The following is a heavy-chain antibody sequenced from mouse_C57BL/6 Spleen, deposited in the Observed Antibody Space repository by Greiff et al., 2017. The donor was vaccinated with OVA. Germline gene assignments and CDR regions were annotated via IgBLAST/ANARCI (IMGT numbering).Heavy chain of an antibody. V-gene: IGHV1-59*01. CDR2: IDPSDSYT. J-gene: IGHJ2*01. Sequence: QVQLQQPGAELVRPGTSVKLSCKASGYTFTSYWMHWVKQRPGQGLEWIGVIDPSDSYTNYNQKFKGKATLTVDTSSSTAYMQLSSLTSEVSAVYYCARSPWYFDYWGQGTTLTVSS. CDR1: GYTFTSYW. CDR3: ARSPWYFDY.